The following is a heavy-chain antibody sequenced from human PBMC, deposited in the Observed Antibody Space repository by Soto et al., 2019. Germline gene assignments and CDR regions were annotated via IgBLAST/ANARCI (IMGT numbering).Heavy chain of an antibody. CDR2: ISYDGSNK. CDR1: GFTFSSYA. CDR3: ARDRGHYDILTGSHRIIDY. D-gene: IGHD3-9*01. J-gene: IGHJ4*02. V-gene: IGHV3-30-3*01. Sequence: GGSLRLSCAASGFTFSSYAMHWVRQAPGKGLEWVAVISYDGSNKYYADSVKGRFTISRDNSKNTLYLQMNSLRAEDTAVYYCARDRGHYDILTGSHRIIDYWGQGTLVTVSS.